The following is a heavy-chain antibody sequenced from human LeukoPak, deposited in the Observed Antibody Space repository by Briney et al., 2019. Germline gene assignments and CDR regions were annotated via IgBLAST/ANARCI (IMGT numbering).Heavy chain of an antibody. D-gene: IGHD2-15*01. CDR1: GGAITNDGYY. CDR2: IYVTGST. J-gene: IGHJ4*02. V-gene: IGHV4-31*03. CDR3: ARAGKQVVVRFDY. Sequence: SQTLSLTCTVSGGAITNDGYYWTWIRQHPGKGLEWIAYIYVTGSTYYNPSLQSRVTMSLDTSKNQFSLELKSVTAADTAVYYCARAGKQVVVRFDYWGQGTLVTVSS.